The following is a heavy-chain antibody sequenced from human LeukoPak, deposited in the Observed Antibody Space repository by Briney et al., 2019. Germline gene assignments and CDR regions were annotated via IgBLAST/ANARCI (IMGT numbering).Heavy chain of an antibody. J-gene: IGHJ4*02. Sequence: GASVKVSCKASGYTFTGYYMHWVRQAPGQGLEWMGWISAYGHTKLARNLQARVTVTIDTSTTTAYMELRSLSSDDTAVYFCARGTASGYLGFDFWGQGTLITVSS. V-gene: IGHV1-18*04. CDR3: ARGTASGYLGFDF. CDR2: ISAYGHT. D-gene: IGHD3-3*01. CDR1: GYTFTGYY.